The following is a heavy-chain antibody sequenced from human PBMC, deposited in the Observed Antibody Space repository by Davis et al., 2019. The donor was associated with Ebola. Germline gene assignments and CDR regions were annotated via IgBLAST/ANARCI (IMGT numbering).Heavy chain of an antibody. CDR1: GFTFSNYA. CDR2: ITGSGGSR. Sequence: GESLKISCAASGFTFSNYAMSWVRQAPGKGLEWVSSITGSGGSRYHADSVKGRFTISRDNSENTLYLQMNSLRAEDTAVYYCATTPQYSSGQNKPFDYWGQGTLVTVSS. CDR3: ATTPQYSSGQNKPFDY. J-gene: IGHJ4*02. V-gene: IGHV3-23*01. D-gene: IGHD6-19*01.